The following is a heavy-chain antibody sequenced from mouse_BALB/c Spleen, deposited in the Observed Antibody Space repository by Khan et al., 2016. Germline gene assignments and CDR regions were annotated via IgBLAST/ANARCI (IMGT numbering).Heavy chain of an antibody. Sequence: QVRLQQSGAELAKPGASVKMSCKASGYTFTTYWMHWVKQRPGQGLEWIGYINPNTGYSEYDQKFKDKATLTADKSSSTAYMQLSSLTSEDSAVYYCARSTNAMDYWGQGTSVTVSS. CDR1: GYTFTTYW. CDR3: ARSTNAMDY. J-gene: IGHJ4*01. D-gene: IGHD2-13*01. CDR2: INPNTGYS. V-gene: IGHV1-7*01.